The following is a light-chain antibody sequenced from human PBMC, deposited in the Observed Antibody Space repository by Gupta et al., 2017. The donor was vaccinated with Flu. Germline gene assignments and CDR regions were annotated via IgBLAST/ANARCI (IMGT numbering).Light chain of an antibody. CDR1: SSNIGSNY. J-gene: IGLJ2*01. CDR3: AAWDNSLSVHVV. Sequence: QSVLTQPPSASGTPGQRVTLSWSGSSSNIGSNYVYWYQQLPGTAPKLLIYRNNQRPSGVPDRFSGSKSGTSASLAISGLRSEDEADYYCAAWDNSLSVHVVFGGGTKLTVL. CDR2: RNN. V-gene: IGLV1-47*01.